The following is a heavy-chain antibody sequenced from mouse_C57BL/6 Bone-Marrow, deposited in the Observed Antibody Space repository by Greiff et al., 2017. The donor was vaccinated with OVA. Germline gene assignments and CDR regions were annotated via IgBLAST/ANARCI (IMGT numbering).Heavy chain of an antibody. Sequence: VQLQQSGAELVRPGASVKLSCTASGFNIKDDYMHWVKQRPEQGLEWIGWIDPENGDTEYASKFQGKATITADTSSNTAYLQLSRLPSVDTAVYYCTTEVDGYPDYWGKGTTLTVSS. J-gene: IGHJ2*01. CDR1: GFNIKDDY. D-gene: IGHD2-3*01. CDR2: IDPENGDT. V-gene: IGHV14-4*01. CDR3: TTEVDGYPDY.